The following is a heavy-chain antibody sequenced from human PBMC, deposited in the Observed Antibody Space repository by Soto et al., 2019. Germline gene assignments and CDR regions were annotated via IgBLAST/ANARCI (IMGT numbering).Heavy chain of an antibody. CDR3: ATNEGRDGYSFDY. CDR2: IIPIFGTP. Sequence: QVQLVQSGAEGKKPGSSVKVSCKASGVTFSRQDMRWVRQAPGQGLEWMGGIIPIFGTPQYAEKFQDRVTITADESTSTAYMALSSLTSEDTAVYYCATNEGRDGYSFDYWGQGTLVTVSS. V-gene: IGHV1-69*01. J-gene: IGHJ4*02. CDR1: GVTFSRQD. D-gene: IGHD5-12*01.